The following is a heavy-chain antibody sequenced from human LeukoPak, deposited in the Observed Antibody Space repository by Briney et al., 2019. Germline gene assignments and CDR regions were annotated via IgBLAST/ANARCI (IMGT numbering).Heavy chain of an antibody. V-gene: IGHV1-69*13. J-gene: IGHJ4*02. Sequence: SVKVSCKASGGTFSSYAISWVRQAPGQGLEWMGGIIPIIGTANYAQKFQGRATITADESTSTVYMELSSLRSEDTAVYYCARAPVDAAMVTKAYYFDYWGQGTLVTVSS. CDR1: GGTFSSYA. CDR2: IIPIIGTA. CDR3: ARAPVDAAMVTKAYYFDY. D-gene: IGHD5-18*01.